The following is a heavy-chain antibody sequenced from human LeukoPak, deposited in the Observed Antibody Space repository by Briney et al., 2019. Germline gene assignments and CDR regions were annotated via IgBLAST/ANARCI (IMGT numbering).Heavy chain of an antibody. D-gene: IGHD1-14*01. CDR3: ARPLGRSPDWQKSGYYMDV. CDR1: GFTFSSYG. CDR2: IRYDGSNK. V-gene: IGHV3-30*02. J-gene: IGHJ6*03. Sequence: GGSLRLSCAASGFTFSSYGMHWDRQAPGKGLEWVAFIRYDGSNKYYADSVKGRFTISRDNSKNTLYLQMNSLRAEDTAVYYCARPLGRSPDWQKSGYYMDVWSKGTTVTVSS.